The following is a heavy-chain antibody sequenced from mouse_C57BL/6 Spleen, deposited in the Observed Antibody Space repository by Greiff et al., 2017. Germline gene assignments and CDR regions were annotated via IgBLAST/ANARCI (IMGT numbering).Heavy chain of an antibody. J-gene: IGHJ4*01. V-gene: IGHV1-50*01. CDR3: ARGGSAYYSNGYYAMDY. Sequence: QVQLQQPGAELVKPGASVKLSCKASGYTFTSYWMQWVKQRPGQGLEWIGEIDPSDSYTNYNQKFKGKATLTVDTSSSTAYMQLSSLTSEDSAVYYCARGGSAYYSNGYYAMDYWGQGTSVTVSS. CDR1: GYTFTSYW. CDR2: IDPSDSYT. D-gene: IGHD2-5*01.